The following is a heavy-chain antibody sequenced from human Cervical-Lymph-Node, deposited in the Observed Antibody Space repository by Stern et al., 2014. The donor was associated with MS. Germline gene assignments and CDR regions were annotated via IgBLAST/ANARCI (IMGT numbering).Heavy chain of an antibody. J-gene: IGHJ5*02. CDR3: TRALRIADRHSPGGHWFDP. V-gene: IGHV1-2*02. CDR1: GYIFTDYY. Sequence: QVQLVQSGAEVEKPGASVKVSCKASGYIFTDYYLHWVRQAPGQGLEWMGRINPKSGGTSYAQSFQGRVTMTRDTSITTAYMDLSRLTSDDTAVYYCTRALRIADRHSPGGHWFDPWGQGTLVIVSS. D-gene: IGHD6-6*01. CDR2: INPKSGGT.